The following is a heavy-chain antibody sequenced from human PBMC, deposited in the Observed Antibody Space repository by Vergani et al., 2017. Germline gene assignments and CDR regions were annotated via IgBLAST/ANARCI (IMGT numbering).Heavy chain of an antibody. CDR2: IKQDGSEK. CDR3: ARDFTTPLRYFGPYYFDY. D-gene: IGHD3-9*01. Sequence: EVQLVESGGGLVQPGGSLRLSCAASGFTFSSYWMSWVRQAPGKGLEWVANIKQDGSEKYYVDSVKGRFTISRDNAKNSLYLQMNSLRAEDTAVYYCARDFTTPLRYFGPYYFDYWGQGTLVTVSS. J-gene: IGHJ4*02. V-gene: IGHV3-7*01. CDR1: GFTFSSYW.